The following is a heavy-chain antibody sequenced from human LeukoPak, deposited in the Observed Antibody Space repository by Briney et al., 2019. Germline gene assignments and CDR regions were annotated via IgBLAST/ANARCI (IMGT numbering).Heavy chain of an antibody. CDR1: GGSFSGYY. J-gene: IGHJ4*02. D-gene: IGHD5-12*01. V-gene: IGHV4-34*01. CDR2: INHSGST. CDR3: ARSPSLYNGGY. Sequence: SETLSLTCAVYGGSFSGYYWSWIRQPPGKGLEWIGEINHSGSTNHNPSLKSRVTISVDTSKNQFSLKLSSVTAADTAVYYCARSPSLYNGGYWGQGTLVTVSS.